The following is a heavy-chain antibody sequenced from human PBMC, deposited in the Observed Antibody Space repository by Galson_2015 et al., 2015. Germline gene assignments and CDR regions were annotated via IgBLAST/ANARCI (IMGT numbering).Heavy chain of an antibody. Sequence: SLRLSCAASGFTFGSHSTNWVRQAPGKGLEWVSYISSISRSIYYADSVKGRFTISRDNAKNSLYMQMNNLRDEDTAVYYCARGVAYCGGDCYRAFDFWGQGTLVTVSS. V-gene: IGHV3-48*02. CDR2: ISSISRSI. CDR3: ARGVAYCGGDCYRAFDF. D-gene: IGHD2-21*02. J-gene: IGHJ4*02. CDR1: GFTFGSHS.